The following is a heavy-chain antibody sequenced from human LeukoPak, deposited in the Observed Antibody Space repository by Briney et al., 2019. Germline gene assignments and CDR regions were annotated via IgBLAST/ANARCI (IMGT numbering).Heavy chain of an antibody. D-gene: IGHD6-6*01. Sequence: ASVKVSCKASGYTFTNYYMHWVRQAPGQGLEWMGVIDPSAGSTTYAQKFQGRVTMTRGTATSTVYMELSSLRSEDTAVYYCAREKIAARPYYYYYMDVWGKGTTVTVSS. CDR3: AREKIAARPYYYYYMDV. J-gene: IGHJ6*03. V-gene: IGHV1-46*01. CDR2: IDPSAGST. CDR1: GYTFTNYY.